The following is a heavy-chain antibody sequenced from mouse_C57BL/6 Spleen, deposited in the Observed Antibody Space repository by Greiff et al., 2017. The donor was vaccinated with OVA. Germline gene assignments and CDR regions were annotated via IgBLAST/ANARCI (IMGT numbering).Heavy chain of an antibody. V-gene: IGHV7-1*01. Sequence: EVKLVESGGGLVQSGRSLRLSCATSGFTFSDFYMEWVRQAPGKGLEWIAASRNKANDYTTEYSASVKGRFIVYRDSYQSILYCQMNALRAEDTAIYYCARDAEGSTGYYAMDYWGQGTSVTVSS. J-gene: IGHJ4*01. CDR2: SRNKANDYTT. D-gene: IGHD1-1*01. CDR3: ARDAEGSTGYYAMDY. CDR1: GFTFSDFY.